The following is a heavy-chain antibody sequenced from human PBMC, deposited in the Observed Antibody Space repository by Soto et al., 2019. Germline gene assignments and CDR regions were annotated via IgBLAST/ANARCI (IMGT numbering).Heavy chain of an antibody. CDR2: IYHSGTT. CDR3: ARSDCYGVCRGKWLDP. CDR1: GGSISSDDW. V-gene: IGHV4-4*02. D-gene: IGHD2-21*02. J-gene: IGHJ5*02. Sequence: SETLSLTCAVSGGSISSDDWWTWVRQTPGKGLEWIGEIYHSGTTNYNPSLMSRVTIAVDKAKSQFSLRLDSVTAADTAVYYYARSDCYGVCRGKWLDPWGQGILVTVSS.